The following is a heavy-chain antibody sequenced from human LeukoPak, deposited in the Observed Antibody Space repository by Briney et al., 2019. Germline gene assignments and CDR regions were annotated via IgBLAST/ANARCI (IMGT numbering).Heavy chain of an antibody. Sequence: PGGSLRLSCAASGFTFSIYSMDWVRQAPGKGLEWVSSIISSGSYIYYADSVKGRFTISRDNAKNSLYLQMNSLRAEDTAVYYCAELGITMIGGVWGKGTTVTISS. J-gene: IGHJ6*04. CDR3: AELGITMIGGV. D-gene: IGHD3-10*02. V-gene: IGHV3-21*01. CDR1: GFTFSIYS. CDR2: IISSGSYI.